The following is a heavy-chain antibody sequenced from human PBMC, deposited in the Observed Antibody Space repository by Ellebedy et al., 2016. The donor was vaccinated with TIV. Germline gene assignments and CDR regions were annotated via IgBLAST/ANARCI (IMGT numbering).Heavy chain of an antibody. CDR3: ARLRPIAVAGS. D-gene: IGHD6-19*01. J-gene: IGHJ4*02. CDR2: FYYSGRT. CDR1: GGSINSSSYY. Sequence: MPSETLSLTCTVSGGSINSSSYYWGWIRQPPGKGLEWIGSFYYSGRTYYTPSLKTRVTISVDTSKNQFSLKLSSVTAADTAVYFCARLRPIAVAGSWGQGTLVTVSS. V-gene: IGHV4-39*01.